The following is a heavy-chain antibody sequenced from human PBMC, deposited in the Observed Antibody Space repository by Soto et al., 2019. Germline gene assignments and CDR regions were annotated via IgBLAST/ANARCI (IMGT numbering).Heavy chain of an antibody. CDR1: GFTFSHYE. J-gene: IGHJ4*02. D-gene: IGHD3-10*01. V-gene: IGHV3-48*03. CDR2: ISGSGRTK. Sequence: EVQLVESGGGLVQPGGSLRLSCAASGFTFSHYELNWVRQARGKGLEWVSYISGSGRTKSYADSVRGRFTISRDNGKNSLYLQMNSLRVEDTAVYFCARGSKDSYPGSRIFDFWGRGTLVTVSS. CDR3: ARGSKDSYPGSRIFDF.